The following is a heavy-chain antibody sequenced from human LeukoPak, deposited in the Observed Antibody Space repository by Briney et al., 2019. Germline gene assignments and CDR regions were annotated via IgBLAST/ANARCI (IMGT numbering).Heavy chain of an antibody. CDR2: IYYSGST. CDR3: ARTETTLGGLDY. Sequence: PSETLSLTCTVSGGSISSGGYYWSWIRQHPGKGLEWTGYIYYSGSTYYNPSLKSRVTISVDTSKNQFSLKLSSVTAADTAVYYCARTETTLGGLDYWGQGTLVTVSS. D-gene: IGHD1/OR15-1a*01. J-gene: IGHJ4*02. CDR1: GGSISSGGYY. V-gene: IGHV4-31*03.